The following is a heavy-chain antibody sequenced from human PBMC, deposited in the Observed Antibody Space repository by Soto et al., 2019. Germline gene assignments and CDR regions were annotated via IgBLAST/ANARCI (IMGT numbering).Heavy chain of an antibody. CDR2: IYHSGST. J-gene: IGHJ5*01. D-gene: IGHD3-22*01. Sequence: PSETLSLTCAVSGGSISSGGYSWSWIRQPPGKGLEWIGYIYHSGSTYYNPSLKSRVTISVDRSKNQFSLKLSSVTAADTAVYYCARVSYYYDSSGPFFDFWGQGSLVPGSS. CDR1: GGSISSGGYS. V-gene: IGHV4-30-2*01. CDR3: ARVSYYYDSSGPFFDF.